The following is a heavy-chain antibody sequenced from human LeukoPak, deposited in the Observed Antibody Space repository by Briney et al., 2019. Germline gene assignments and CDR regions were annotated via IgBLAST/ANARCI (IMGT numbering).Heavy chain of an antibody. CDR3: ARIAVAGTWCDY. J-gene: IGHJ4*01. CDR2: MYYTGST. V-gene: IGHV4-39*01. Sequence: PSETLSLTCTVSGGSIRSSTYYWGWIRQPPGKGLEWIGSMYYTGSTYYSPSLKSRVTISVDTSKNQFSLKLSSVTAADTAVYYCARIAVAGTWCDYWGQEPWSPSPQ. D-gene: IGHD6-19*01. CDR1: GGSIRSSTYY.